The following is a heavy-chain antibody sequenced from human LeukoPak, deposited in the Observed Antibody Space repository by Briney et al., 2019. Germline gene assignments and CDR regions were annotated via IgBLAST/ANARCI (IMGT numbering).Heavy chain of an antibody. J-gene: IGHJ6*02. D-gene: IGHD3-9*01. CDR3: ARVAHFDRGMDV. V-gene: IGHV3-15*01. Sequence: GGSLRLSCAASGFTFSNAWMSWVRQAPGKGLEWVGRIKSKTDGGTTDYAAPVKGRFTISRDDSKNTLYLQMNSLKTEDTAVYFCARVAHFDRGMDVWGQGTTVTVSS. CDR1: GFTFSNAW. CDR2: IKSKTDGGTT.